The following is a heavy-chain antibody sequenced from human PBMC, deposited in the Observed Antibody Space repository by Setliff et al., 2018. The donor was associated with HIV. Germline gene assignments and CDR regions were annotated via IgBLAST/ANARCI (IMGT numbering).Heavy chain of an antibody. CDR1: GGSIDSTDYY. Sequence: SETLSLTCTVSGGSIDSTDYYWGWIRQPPGKGLEWIGSIFYSGRTTYNPSLRSRVTISVDTSKNQFSLSLTSVTAADTAVYFCARDNSYYGSGSHYWYGMDVWGQGTTVTVSS. CDR2: IFYSGRT. V-gene: IGHV4-39*07. CDR3: ARDNSYYGSGSHYWYGMDV. J-gene: IGHJ6*01. D-gene: IGHD3-10*01.